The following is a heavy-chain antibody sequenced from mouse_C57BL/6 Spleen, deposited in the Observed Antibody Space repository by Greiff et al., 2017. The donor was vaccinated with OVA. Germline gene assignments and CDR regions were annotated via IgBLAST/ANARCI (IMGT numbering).Heavy chain of an antibody. J-gene: IGHJ3*01. CDR1: GFTFSDYG. V-gene: IGHV5-17*01. Sequence: EVKVVESGGGLVKPGGSLKLSCAASGFTFSDYGMHWVRQAPEKGLEWVAYISSGSSTIYYADKVQGRVTISRDNAKNTLFLPMTSLRSEDTAMYYCARRLPPSWFAYWGQGTLVTVSA. CDR2: ISSGSSTI. D-gene: IGHD2-2*01. CDR3: ARRLPPSWFAY.